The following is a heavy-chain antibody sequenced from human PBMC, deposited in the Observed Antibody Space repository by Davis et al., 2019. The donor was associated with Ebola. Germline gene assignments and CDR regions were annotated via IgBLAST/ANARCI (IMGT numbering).Heavy chain of an antibody. D-gene: IGHD4-11*01. Sequence: GESLKISCAASGLSVSDTYMTWVRQSPGRGLEWVSLTYSGGLSYYADSVRGRFTISRDNAKNSLYLQMNSLRPEDTAFYFCAKDMGMGDYSNYGDYYYYYGMDVWGQGTTVIVSS. CDR1: GLSVSDTY. V-gene: IGHV3-53*05. J-gene: IGHJ6*02. CDR2: TYSGGLS. CDR3: AKDMGMGDYSNYGDYYYYYGMDV.